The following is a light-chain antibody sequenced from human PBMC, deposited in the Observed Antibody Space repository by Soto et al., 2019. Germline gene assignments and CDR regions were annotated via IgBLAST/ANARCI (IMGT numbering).Light chain of an antibody. J-gene: IGKJ5*01. Sequence: IQMTQSPSTLSVSVGDRVTITFLASQTISSWLAWYQQKPGKAPKLLIYKASTLKSGVPSRFSGSGSGTEFTLTISSLEPEDFAVYYCQQRSNWPPITFGQGTRLEIK. CDR3: QQRSNWPPIT. CDR2: KAS. V-gene: IGKV1-5*03. CDR1: QTISSW.